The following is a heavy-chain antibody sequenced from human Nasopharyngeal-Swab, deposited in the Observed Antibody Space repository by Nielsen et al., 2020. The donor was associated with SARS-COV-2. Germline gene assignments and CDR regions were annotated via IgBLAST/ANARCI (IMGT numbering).Heavy chain of an antibody. CDR1: GFTFRSYE. Sequence: GGSLRRSCAASGFTFRSYEMHWVRQAPGKGLEGVSYISSSGSTRSSADSVKGRFTISRDNAKNSLYLQMNSLRAEDTAVYYCARDYCSSTSCYDYWGQGTLVTVAA. CDR2: ISSSGSTR. J-gene: IGHJ4*02. CDR3: ARDYCSSTSCYDY. D-gene: IGHD2-2*01. V-gene: IGHV3-48*03.